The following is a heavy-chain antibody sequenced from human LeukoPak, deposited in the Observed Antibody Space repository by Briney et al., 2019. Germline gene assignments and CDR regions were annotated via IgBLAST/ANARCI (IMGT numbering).Heavy chain of an antibody. J-gene: IGHJ4*02. CDR3: ATSLPSTDGYNRPYYFDY. CDR2: IYTSGST. Sequence: PSETLSLTCTVSGGSISSGSYYWSWIRQPAGKGLEWIGRIYTSGSTNYNPSLKSRVTISVDTSKNQFSLKLSSVTAADTALYYCATSLPSTDGYNRPYYFDYWGQGILVTVSS. CDR1: GGSISSGSYY. V-gene: IGHV4-61*02. D-gene: IGHD5-24*01.